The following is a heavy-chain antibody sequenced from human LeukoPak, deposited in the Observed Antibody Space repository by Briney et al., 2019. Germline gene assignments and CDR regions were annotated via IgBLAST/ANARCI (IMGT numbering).Heavy chain of an antibody. D-gene: IGHD3-10*01. Sequence: SETLSLTCTVSGGSISSGDYYWSWIRQPPGKGLEWIGYIYYSGSTYYNPSLKSRVTISVDTSKNQFTLKLSSVTAADTAVYYCARGGFGELFQGYWGQGTLVTVSS. J-gene: IGHJ4*02. CDR2: IYYSGST. CDR1: GGSISSGDYY. CDR3: ARGGFGELFQGY. V-gene: IGHV4-30-4*08.